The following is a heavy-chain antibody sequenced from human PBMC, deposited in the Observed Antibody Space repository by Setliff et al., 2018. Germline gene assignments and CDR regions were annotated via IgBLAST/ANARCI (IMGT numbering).Heavy chain of an antibody. D-gene: IGHD2-8*01. CDR1: GYTFSNYG. CDR2: ISAYTGNT. CDR3: LRLVRFCTRTSCQRLSGGEF. V-gene: IGHV1-18*01. Sequence: GASVKVSCKASGYTFSNYGITWVRQAPGQGLEWMGWISAYTGNTKFAQKFQGRVTMTTDTSTSTAYLELRSLTSDDTAVYYCLRLVRFCTRTSCQRLSGGEFWGQGTLVTVSS. J-gene: IGHJ4*02.